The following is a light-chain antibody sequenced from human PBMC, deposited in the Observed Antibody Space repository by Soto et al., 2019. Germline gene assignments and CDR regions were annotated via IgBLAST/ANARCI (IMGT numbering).Light chain of an antibody. CDR2: DAS. CDR1: QGISTY. Sequence: DIQMTQSPSSLSASVGDRVTITCRPSQGISTYLAWYQQKPGKVPRLLIYDASTLQSGVPSRFSGSGSGTDFTLTISSLQPEDVANYYCQKYSSAPFTFGGGTKVEIK. J-gene: IGKJ4*01. V-gene: IGKV1-27*01. CDR3: QKYSSAPFT.